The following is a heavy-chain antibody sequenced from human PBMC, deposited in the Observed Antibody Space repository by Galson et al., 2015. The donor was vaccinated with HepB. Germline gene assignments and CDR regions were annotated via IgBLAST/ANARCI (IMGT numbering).Heavy chain of an antibody. CDR3: AKGGYCSSTICYYGMAV. V-gene: IGHV3-23*01. D-gene: IGHD2-2*01. CDR2: ISGSGGSS. J-gene: IGHJ6*02. CDR1: GCTFSNYA. Sequence: ALRLSCAASGCTFSNYAMRWVRQAPGKGLEWVSAISGSGGSSYSADSVTGRFTISRDNSKNTLDLQMNSLRTEDTAVYYCAKGGYCSSTICYYGMAVWGQGTTVTVS.